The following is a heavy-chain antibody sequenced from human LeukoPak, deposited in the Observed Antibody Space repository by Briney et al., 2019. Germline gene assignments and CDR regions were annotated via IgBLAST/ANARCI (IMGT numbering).Heavy chain of an antibody. V-gene: IGHV3-21*01. Sequence: PGGSLRLSCAASGFTFSSYSMNWVRQAPGKGLEWVSSISSSSSYIYYADSVEGRFTISRDNAKNSLYLQMNSLRAEDTAVYYCVRDSDRVRDYWGQGTLVTVSS. CDR3: VRDSDRVRDY. CDR2: ISSSSSYI. J-gene: IGHJ4*02. D-gene: IGHD3-10*01. CDR1: GFTFSSYS.